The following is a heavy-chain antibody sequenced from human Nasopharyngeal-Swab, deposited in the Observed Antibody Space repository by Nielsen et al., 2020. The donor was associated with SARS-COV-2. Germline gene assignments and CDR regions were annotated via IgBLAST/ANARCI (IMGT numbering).Heavy chain of an antibody. Sequence: SLKISCAASGFPFDAYALHWVRQAPGKGLEWVSGISWNSGSIGYADSVKGRFPISRDNAKNSMYLQMNSLRAEDTAVYYCARDFRDSAAVAGTVGAFDIWGQGTMVTVSS. CDR2: ISWNSGSI. D-gene: IGHD6-19*01. CDR3: ARDFRDSAAVAGTVGAFDI. V-gene: IGHV3-9*01. J-gene: IGHJ3*02. CDR1: GFPFDAYA.